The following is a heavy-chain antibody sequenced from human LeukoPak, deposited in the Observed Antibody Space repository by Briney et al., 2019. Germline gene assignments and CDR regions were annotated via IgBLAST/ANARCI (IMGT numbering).Heavy chain of an antibody. CDR2: IKHDGSEE. CDR1: GLSISGQW. J-gene: IGHJ4*02. Sequence: VASGLSISGQWMNWVRQAPGQGLEWVAIIKHDGSEEYYVDSVKGRFTVSRDDGRNSVSLQMNSVRAEDTAVYYCGYTNNFYHWGQGTLVVVSS. D-gene: IGHD3-16*02. V-gene: IGHV3-7*01. CDR3: GYTNNFYH.